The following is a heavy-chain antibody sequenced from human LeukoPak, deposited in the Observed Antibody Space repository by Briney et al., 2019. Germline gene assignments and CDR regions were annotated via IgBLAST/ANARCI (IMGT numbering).Heavy chain of an antibody. CDR1: GFTFDDYA. CDR2: ISWNSGSI. CDR3: AKGYCSSTSCPWGY. D-gene: IGHD2-2*01. V-gene: IGHV3-9*01. J-gene: IGHJ4*02. Sequence: GRSLRLSCAASGFTFDDYAMHWVRQAPGKGLEWVSGISWNSGSIGYADSVKGRFTISRDNAKNSLYLQMNSLRAEDTALYYCAKGYCSSTSCPWGYWGQGTLVTVSS.